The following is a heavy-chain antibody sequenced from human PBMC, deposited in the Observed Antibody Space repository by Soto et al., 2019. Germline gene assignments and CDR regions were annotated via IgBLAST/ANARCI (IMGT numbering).Heavy chain of an antibody. D-gene: IGHD3-10*01. Sequence: QITLKESGPTLANPTQTLTLTCTFSGFSLSTARASVGWLRQPPGKALEWLALIYWDDDKRYSPSLKSRLTITKDTSTHQVVLTLSNMDPGDTATYYCAHSRGFGELAFDHWGQGTQVTVSS. CDR3: AHSRGFGELAFDH. CDR2: IYWDDDK. J-gene: IGHJ4*02. CDR1: GFSLSTARAS. V-gene: IGHV2-5*02.